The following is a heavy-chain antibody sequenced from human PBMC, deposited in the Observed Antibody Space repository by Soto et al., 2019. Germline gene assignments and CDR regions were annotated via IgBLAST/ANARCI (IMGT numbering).Heavy chain of an antibody. CDR2: IYHSGST. V-gene: IGHV4-39*07. CDR3: ARDREVRGLPPGRAFDI. J-gene: IGHJ3*02. Sequence: PSETLSLTCTVSGGSISSGGYYWSWIRQPPGKGLEWIGEIYHSGSTNYNPSLKSRVTISVDKSKNQFSLKLSSVTAADTAVYYCARDREVRGLPPGRAFDIWGQGTMVTVSS. CDR1: GGSISSGGYY. D-gene: IGHD3-10*01.